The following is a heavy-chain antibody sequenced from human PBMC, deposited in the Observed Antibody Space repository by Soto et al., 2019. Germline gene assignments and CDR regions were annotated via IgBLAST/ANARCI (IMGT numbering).Heavy chain of an antibody. CDR2: INPTGGST. CDR1: GYTFTSYG. V-gene: IGHV1-46*01. J-gene: IGHJ4*02. D-gene: IGHD2-8*02. CDR3: ARHLAAGDV. Sequence: GAXVKVSCKASGYTFTSYGISWVRQAPGQGLEWMAIINPTGGSTNYAQKFQGRLTLTMDTSTSTVYMELSSLTSEDTAMYYCARHLAAGDVWAQGSLVPVSS.